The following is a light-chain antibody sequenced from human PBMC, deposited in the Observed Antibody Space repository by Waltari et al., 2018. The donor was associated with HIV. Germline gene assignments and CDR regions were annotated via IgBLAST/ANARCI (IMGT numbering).Light chain of an antibody. CDR2: RDN. V-gene: IGLV1-47*01. J-gene: IGLJ2*01. CDR3: VVWDDSLSGVV. CDR1: SSKTGSNN. Sequence: QSVVTQSPSASGTPGQSVTISCSGSSSKTGSNNEFWFPHLPGTAPKLLIYRDNQRPSGVPDRISVSRSGTSASLAISGLRSEGVAVYYCVVWDDSLSGVVFGGGTSLTVL.